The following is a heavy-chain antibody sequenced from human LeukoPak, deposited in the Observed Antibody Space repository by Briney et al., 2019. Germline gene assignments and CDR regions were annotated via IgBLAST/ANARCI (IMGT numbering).Heavy chain of an antibody. CDR3: ARDPTQEWLMGKNWFDP. D-gene: IGHD3-3*01. Sequence: GASVKVSCKASGYTFINYGISWVRQAPGQGLEWMGWINPYNDNTNYAQRLQGRVTMTTDTSTRTAYMELRRLRSDDTAVYYCARDPTQEWLMGKNWFDPWGQGTLVTVSS. CDR1: GYTFINYG. V-gene: IGHV1-18*01. CDR2: INPYNDNT. J-gene: IGHJ5*02.